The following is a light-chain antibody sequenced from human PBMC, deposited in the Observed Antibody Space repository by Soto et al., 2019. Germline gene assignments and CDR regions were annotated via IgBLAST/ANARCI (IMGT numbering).Light chain of an antibody. CDR3: HQYDAWPRCT. Sequence: EIMMTQSPGTLSVSPGEGATLSCTASQSVNLNLAWYQQKPGQPPRLLLYGASTRATGIPVRFRGSGSGKEFTLTLSSLQSEDSECYYGHQYDAWPRCTCGPGTKVEIK. CDR1: QSVNLN. CDR2: GAS. V-gene: IGKV3-15*01. J-gene: IGKJ3*01.